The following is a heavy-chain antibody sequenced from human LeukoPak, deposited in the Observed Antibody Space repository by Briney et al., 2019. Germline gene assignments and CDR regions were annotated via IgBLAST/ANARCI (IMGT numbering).Heavy chain of an antibody. V-gene: IGHV4-59*01. CDR2: IYYSGST. J-gene: IGHJ5*02. CDR3: ARGMVVTAKNWFDP. CDR1: GGSISSYY. D-gene: IGHD2-21*02. Sequence: SETLSLTCTVSGGSISSYYWSWIRQPPGKGLEWIGYIYYSGSTNYNPSPKSRVTISVDTSKNQFSLKLSSVTAADTAVYYCARGMVVTAKNWFDPWGQGTLVTVSS.